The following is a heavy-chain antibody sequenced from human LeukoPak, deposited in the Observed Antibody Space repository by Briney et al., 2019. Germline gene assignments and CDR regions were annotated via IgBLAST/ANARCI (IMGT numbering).Heavy chain of an antibody. D-gene: IGHD2-2*01. J-gene: IGHJ3*02. CDR1: GGSISSYY. CDR3: ARSRVVVVADDAFDI. CDR2: IYYSGST. Sequence: KPSETLSLTCTVSGGSISSYYWSWIRQPPGKGMEWIGYIYYSGSTNYNPSLKSRVTISVDTSKNQFSLKLSSVTAADTPVYYCARSRVVVVADDAFDIWAQGTMVTVSS. V-gene: IGHV4-59*08.